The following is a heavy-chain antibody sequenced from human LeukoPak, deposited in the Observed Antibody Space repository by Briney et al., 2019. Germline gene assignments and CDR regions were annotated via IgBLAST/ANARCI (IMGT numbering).Heavy chain of an antibody. CDR1: GFTVSSNY. CDR2: IYSGGTT. J-gene: IGHJ3*02. CDR3: AREPNAFDI. Sequence: PGGSLRLSCAASGFTVSSNYMNWVRQAPGKGLEWVSIIYSGGTTYYADSVKGRFTISRDNSKNTLYLQMNSLRAEDTAVYYCAREPNAFDIWGQGTMVTVSS. V-gene: IGHV3-53*01.